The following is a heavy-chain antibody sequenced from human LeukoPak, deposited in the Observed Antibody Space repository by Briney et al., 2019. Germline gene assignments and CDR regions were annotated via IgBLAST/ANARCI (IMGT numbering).Heavy chain of an antibody. CDR2: IYYTGST. CDR1: GGSLTSYY. CDR3: AKDHTGP. V-gene: IGHV4-59*01. J-gene: IGHJ5*02. Sequence: PSETLSLTCTVSGGSLTSYYWSWIRQPPGKAMEWIGYIYYTGSTSYNPSLKSRVTISLDVSKNHLSLTLTSVTSADTAVYFCAKDHTGPWGQGALVTVSS.